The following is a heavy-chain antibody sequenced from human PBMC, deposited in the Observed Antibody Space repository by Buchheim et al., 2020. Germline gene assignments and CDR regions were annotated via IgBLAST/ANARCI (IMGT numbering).Heavy chain of an antibody. V-gene: IGHV1-2*02. CDR2: INPNSGGT. Sequence: QVQLVQSGAEVKKPGASVKVSCKASGYTFTGYYMHWVRQAPGQGLEWMGWINPNSGGTNYARKFQGRVTMPRDTSTSPAYMELSRLRSDDTAVYYCARESVSASGSYPYWYFDLWGRGTL. CDR1: GYTFTGYY. CDR3: ARESVSASGSYPYWYFDL. J-gene: IGHJ2*01. D-gene: IGHD1-26*01.